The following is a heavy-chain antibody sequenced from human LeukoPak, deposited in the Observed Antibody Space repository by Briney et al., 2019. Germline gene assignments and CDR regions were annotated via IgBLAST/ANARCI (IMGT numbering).Heavy chain of an antibody. V-gene: IGHV4-59*08. CDR2: IYYSGST. D-gene: IGHD3-22*01. CDR1: GGSISNYY. J-gene: IGHJ3*02. Sequence: SETLSLTCTVSGGSISNYYWSWIRQPPGKGLEWIGYIYYSGSTDYSPSLKSRVTISVDTSKNQLSLKLGSVTAADTAVYYCARRRYFYDSSGEPENDAFDIWGQGTMVTVSS. CDR3: ARRRYFYDSSGEPENDAFDI.